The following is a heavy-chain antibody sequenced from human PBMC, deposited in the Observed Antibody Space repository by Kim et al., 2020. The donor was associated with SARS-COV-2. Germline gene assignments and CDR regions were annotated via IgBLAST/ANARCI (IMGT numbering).Heavy chain of an antibody. Sequence: SETLSLTCTVSGGSISSYYWSWIRQPPGKGLEWIGYIYYSGSTNYNPSLKSRVTISVDTSKNQFSLKLSSVTAADTAVYYCARGGRVVVTDDAFDIWGQGTMVTVSS. CDR3: ARGGRVVVTDDAFDI. CDR2: IYYSGST. D-gene: IGHD2-21*02. CDR1: GGSISSYY. J-gene: IGHJ3*02. V-gene: IGHV4-59*01.